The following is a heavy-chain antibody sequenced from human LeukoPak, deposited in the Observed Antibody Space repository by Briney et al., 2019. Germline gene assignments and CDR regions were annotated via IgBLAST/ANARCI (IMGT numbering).Heavy chain of an antibody. CDR3: ARDGTIFVENWFDP. Sequence: ASVKVSCKASGGTFSSYAISWVRQAPGQGLEWMGWISAYNGNTNYAQKLQGRVTMTTDTSTSTAYMELRSLRSDDTAVYYCARDGTIFVENWFDPWGQGTLVTVSS. J-gene: IGHJ5*02. CDR2: ISAYNGNT. D-gene: IGHD3-3*01. CDR1: GGTFSSYA. V-gene: IGHV1-18*01.